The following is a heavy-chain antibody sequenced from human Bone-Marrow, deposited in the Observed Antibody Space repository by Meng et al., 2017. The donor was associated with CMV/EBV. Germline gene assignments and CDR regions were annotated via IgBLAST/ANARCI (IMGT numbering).Heavy chain of an antibody. CDR2: MNPNSGNT. D-gene: IGHD3-3*01. CDR3: ARVQIFGVVSYNYYYYGKDV. CDR1: GYTFTTYD. V-gene: IGHV1-8*01. Sequence: ASVKVSCKASGYTFTTYDINWVRQATGQGLEWMGWMNPNSGNTGYAQKFQGRVTMTRNTSISTAYRELSSLRSEDTAVYYCARVQIFGVVSYNYYYYGKDVCDQGTTVTVSS. J-gene: IGHJ6*02.